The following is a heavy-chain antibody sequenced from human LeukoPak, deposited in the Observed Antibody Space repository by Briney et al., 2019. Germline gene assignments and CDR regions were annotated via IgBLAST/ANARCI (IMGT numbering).Heavy chain of an antibody. CDR1: GFTFSTYA. Sequence: GGSLRLSCAASGFTFSTYAMSWVRQAPGKGLEWVSSFSGSGGSTHYADSVKGRFTISRDNSKNTLYLQMNSLRAEDTAVYYCAKDLGMQVWFPLWGQGTLVTVSS. J-gene: IGHJ4*02. D-gene: IGHD5-18*01. CDR3: AKDLGMQVWFPL. CDR2: FSGSGGST. V-gene: IGHV3-23*01.